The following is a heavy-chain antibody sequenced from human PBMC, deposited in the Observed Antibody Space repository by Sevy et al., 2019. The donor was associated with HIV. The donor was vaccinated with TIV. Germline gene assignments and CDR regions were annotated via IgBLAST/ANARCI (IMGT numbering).Heavy chain of an antibody. CDR3: AGDDYIRIAGYGMDV. Sequence: ASVKVSCKASGYTFTSYGISWVRQAPGQGLEWMGWISAYNGNTNYAQKLQGRVTMTTDTSTSTAYMELRSLRSDDTAVYYCAGDDYIRIAGYGMDVWGQGTKVTVSS. CDR1: GYTFTSYG. D-gene: IGHD4-4*01. V-gene: IGHV1-18*01. J-gene: IGHJ6*02. CDR2: ISAYNGNT.